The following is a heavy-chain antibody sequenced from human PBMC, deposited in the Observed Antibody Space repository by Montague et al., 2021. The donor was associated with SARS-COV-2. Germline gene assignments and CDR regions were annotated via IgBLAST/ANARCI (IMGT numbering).Heavy chain of an antibody. J-gene: IGHJ4*02. CDR1: GGSMSSYH. CDR2: VSYRGST. Sequence: SETLSLTCSVSGGSMSSYHWVWIRQPPGKGLEWIGYVSYRGSTNYNLSLKSRVTISLDTSKNRFSLGVISVTAADTAVYYCARDVRYYYDQWGQGILVTVSS. D-gene: IGHD3-10*01. CDR3: ARDVRYYYDQ. V-gene: IGHV4-59*01.